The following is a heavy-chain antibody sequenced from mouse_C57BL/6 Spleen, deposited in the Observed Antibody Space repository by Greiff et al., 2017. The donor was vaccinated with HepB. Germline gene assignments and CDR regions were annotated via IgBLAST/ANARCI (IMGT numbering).Heavy chain of an antibody. Sequence: VQLQQSGAELVRPGASVTLSCKASGYTFTDYEMHWVKQTPVHGLEWIGAIDPETGGTAYNQKFKGKAILTADKSSSTAYMELRSLTSEDSAVYYCTRYEYYGPFPYWGQGTTLTVSS. D-gene: IGHD1-1*01. V-gene: IGHV1-15*01. CDR3: TRYEYYGPFPY. CDR1: GYTFTDYE. CDR2: IDPETGGT. J-gene: IGHJ2*01.